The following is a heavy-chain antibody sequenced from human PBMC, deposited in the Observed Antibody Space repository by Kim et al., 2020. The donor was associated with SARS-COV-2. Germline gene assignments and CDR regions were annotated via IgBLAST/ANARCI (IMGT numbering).Heavy chain of an antibody. J-gene: IGHJ6*02. CDR3: ARDHRPDYGDYYYYGMDV. V-gene: IGHV3-74*01. Sequence: KGRFTISRDNAKNTLYLQMNSLRAEDTAVYYCARDHRPDYGDYYYYGMDVWGQGTTVTASS. D-gene: IGHD4-17*01.